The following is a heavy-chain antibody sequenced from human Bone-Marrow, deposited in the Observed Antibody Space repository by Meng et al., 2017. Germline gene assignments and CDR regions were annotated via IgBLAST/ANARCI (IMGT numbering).Heavy chain of an antibody. CDR2: IKQDGSEK. V-gene: IGHV3-7*01. CDR3: ARWKLRGAFDP. J-gene: IGHJ5*02. Sequence: GESLKISCAASGFTFSSYWMSWVRQAPGKGLEWVANIKQDGSEKYYVDSVKGRFTISRDNAKNSLYLQMNSLGAEDTAVYYCARWKLRGAFDPWGQGTLVTVSS. D-gene: IGHD1-26*01. CDR1: GFTFSSYW.